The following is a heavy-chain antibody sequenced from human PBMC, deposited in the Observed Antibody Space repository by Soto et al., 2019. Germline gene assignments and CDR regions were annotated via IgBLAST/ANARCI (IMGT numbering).Heavy chain of an antibody. Sequence: QVQLVQSGAEVKKPGSSVKVSCKASGGTFSSYAISWVRQAPGQGLEWMGGIIPIFGTANYAQKFQGRVTIHADESTSTAYMELSSLRSEDTAVYYCARAILSGAPNPYYYYGMDVWGQGTTVTVSS. V-gene: IGHV1-69*01. CDR1: GGTFSSYA. D-gene: IGHD1-26*01. J-gene: IGHJ6*02. CDR2: IIPIFGTA. CDR3: ARAILSGAPNPYYYYGMDV.